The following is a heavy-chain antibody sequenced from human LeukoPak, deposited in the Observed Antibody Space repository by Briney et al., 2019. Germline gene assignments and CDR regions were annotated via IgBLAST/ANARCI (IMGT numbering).Heavy chain of an antibody. D-gene: IGHD3-22*01. CDR2: IIPIFGTA. CDR3: AFAGDYYDSSGYYYLDY. CDR1: GGTISSYA. V-gene: IGHV1-69*13. J-gene: IGHJ4*02. Sequence: SVKVSCKASGGTISSYAISWVRQAPGQGLEWMGGIIPIFGTANYAQKFQGRVTITADESTSTAYMELSSLRSEDTAVYYCAFAGDYYDSSGYYYLDYWGQGTLVTVSS.